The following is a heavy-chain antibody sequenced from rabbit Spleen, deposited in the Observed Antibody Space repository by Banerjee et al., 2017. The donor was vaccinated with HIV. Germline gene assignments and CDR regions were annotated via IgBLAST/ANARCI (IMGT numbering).Heavy chain of an antibody. Sequence: QSLEESGGDLVKPGASLTLTCTASGFSFSTSYYMCWVRQAPGKGLESIACIYPDSSGSTYYASWAKGRFTISKTSSTTVTLQMTRLTAADTATYFCARDTSSSFSSYGMDLWGPGTLVTVS. CDR1: GFSFSTSYY. CDR3: ARDTSSSFSSYGMDL. V-gene: IGHV1S40*01. J-gene: IGHJ6*01. D-gene: IGHD1-1*01. CDR2: IYPDSSGST.